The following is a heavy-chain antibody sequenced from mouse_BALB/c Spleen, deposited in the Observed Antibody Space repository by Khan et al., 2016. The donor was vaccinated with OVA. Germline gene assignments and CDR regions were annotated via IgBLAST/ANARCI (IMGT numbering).Heavy chain of an antibody. CDR1: GFNIKDTY. Sequence: VQLKQSGAELVKPGASVRLSCTASGFNIKDTYIHWVKQRPEQGLEWIGRIAPANGDTKYDPKFQDKATITSDTSSNTSYLQLRSLTSEATAVYFFAHPPYEPRFFEVWGAGTKGTVSS. V-gene: IGHV14-3*02. CDR2: IAPANGDT. CDR3: AHPPYEPRFFEV. J-gene: IGHJ1*01. D-gene: IGHD2-10*02.